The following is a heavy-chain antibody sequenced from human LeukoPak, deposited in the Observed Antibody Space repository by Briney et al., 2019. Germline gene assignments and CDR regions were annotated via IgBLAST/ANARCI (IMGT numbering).Heavy chain of an antibody. D-gene: IGHD6-13*01. V-gene: IGHV5-51*01. J-gene: IGHJ4*02. CDR3: ARLSDSIGAAAD. CDR2: IYPGDSDT. CDR1: GYSFTSYW. Sequence: GGSLKISCKGSGYSFTSYWIGWVRQMPGKGLEWMGIIYPGDSDTRYSPSFQGQVTISANQSISTAYLQWSSLKASDTAMYYCARLSDSIGAAADWGQGTLVTVSS.